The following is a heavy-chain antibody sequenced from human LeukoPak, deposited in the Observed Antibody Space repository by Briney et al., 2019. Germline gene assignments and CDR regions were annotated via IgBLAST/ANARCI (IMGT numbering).Heavy chain of an antibody. V-gene: IGHV3-23*01. CDR1: GFTFRNYG. D-gene: IGHD3-10*01. Sequence: GGSLRLSCAASGFTFRNYGMSWVRQAPGKGLEWVSVISGSGVSTYYADSVKGRFTISRDNSKNTLYLQMNSLRAADTAVYYCAKFKLWGSGSYSYNWFDPWGQGTLVTVSS. CDR3: AKFKLWGSGSYSYNWFDP. J-gene: IGHJ5*02. CDR2: ISGSGVST.